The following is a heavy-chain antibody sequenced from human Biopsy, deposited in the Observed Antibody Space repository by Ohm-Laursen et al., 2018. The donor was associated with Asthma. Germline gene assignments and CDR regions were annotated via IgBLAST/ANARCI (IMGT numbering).Heavy chain of an antibody. D-gene: IGHD2-21*01. Sequence: SSVKVSCKASGGTFSSDAISWVRQAPGQELEWMGGIMPIFGTPNYAQKFQHRLTITADDSTTTVYMELSSLKLEDTAVYFCARSYCGGDCYSPFDYWGQGSLVTVSS. J-gene: IGHJ4*02. CDR2: IMPIFGTP. V-gene: IGHV1-69*01. CDR3: ARSYCGGDCYSPFDY. CDR1: GGTFSSDA.